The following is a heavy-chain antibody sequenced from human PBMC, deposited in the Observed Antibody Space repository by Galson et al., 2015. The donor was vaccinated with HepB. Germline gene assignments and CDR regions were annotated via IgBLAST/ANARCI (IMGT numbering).Heavy chain of an antibody. D-gene: IGHD3-3*01. V-gene: IGHV3-30-3*01. CDR3: ARGGGGVISGVVITSYFDS. CDR1: GFRFSGYA. Sequence: SLRLSCAASGFRFSGYAIHWVRQAPGKGLEWMAGISDDGDNIYYGGSVRGRFTISRDNSKNTESLQMNSLRGEDTAVYYCARGGGGVISGVVITSYFDSWGQGTLVTVSS. CDR2: ISDDGDNI. J-gene: IGHJ4*02.